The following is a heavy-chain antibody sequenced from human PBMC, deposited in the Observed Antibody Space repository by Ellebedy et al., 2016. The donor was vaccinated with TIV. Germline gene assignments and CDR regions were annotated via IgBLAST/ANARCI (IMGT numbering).Heavy chain of an antibody. Sequence: GGSLRLSCAASGFTVSRRYMNWVRQAPGKGLEWVSLIYCVGDTYYADSVRGRFTISRDSSKNTLYLQMNSLRVEDTDVYYCATDPDGVYGDTSHYWGQGTLVTVSS. CDR3: ATDPDGVYGDTSHY. D-gene: IGHD4-17*01. CDR1: GFTVSRRY. V-gene: IGHV3-53*01. CDR2: IYCVGDT. J-gene: IGHJ4*02.